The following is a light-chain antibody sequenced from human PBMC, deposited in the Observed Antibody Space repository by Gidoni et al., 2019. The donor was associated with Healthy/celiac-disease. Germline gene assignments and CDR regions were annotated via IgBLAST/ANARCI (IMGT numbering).Light chain of an antibody. Sequence: QSALPQPRSVSGSPGQSVTLSCTGTSSDVGGYNYVSWYQQHPGKAPKLMIYDVSKRPSGVPDRFSGSKSGNTASLTISGLQAEDEADYYCCSYAGSFGGGTKLTVL. V-gene: IGLV2-11*01. J-gene: IGLJ2*01. CDR3: CSYAGS. CDR2: DVS. CDR1: SSDVGGYNY.